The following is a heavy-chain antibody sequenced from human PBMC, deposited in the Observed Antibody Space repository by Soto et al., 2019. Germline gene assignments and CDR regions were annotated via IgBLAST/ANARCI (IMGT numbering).Heavy chain of an antibody. CDR2: IIPIFGTA. V-gene: IGHV1-69*12. CDR1: GGTFSSYA. J-gene: IGHJ4*02. Sequence: QVQLVQSGAEVKKPGSSVKVSCKASGGTFSSYAISWVRQAPGQGLEWMGGIIPIFGTANYAQKFQGRVTITADESTSTSYMELSSMRSEDTAVYYWAREFGRKAPFDYWGQGTQGTVSS. CDR3: AREFGRKAPFDY. D-gene: IGHD3-10*01.